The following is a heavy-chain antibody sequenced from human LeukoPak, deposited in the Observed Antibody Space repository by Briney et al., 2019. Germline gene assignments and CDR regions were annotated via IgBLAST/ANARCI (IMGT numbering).Heavy chain of an antibody. V-gene: IGHV4-59*01. D-gene: IGHD6-19*01. J-gene: IGHJ4*02. CDR1: GGSISSYY. Sequence: SETLSLTCTVSGGSISSYYWSWIRQPPGKGLEWIGYIYYSGRTNYNPSLKSRVTISVDTSKNQFSLKLSSVTAADTAVYYCARASIAVAGLDYWGQGTLVTVSS. CDR3: ARASIAVAGLDY. CDR2: IYYSGRT.